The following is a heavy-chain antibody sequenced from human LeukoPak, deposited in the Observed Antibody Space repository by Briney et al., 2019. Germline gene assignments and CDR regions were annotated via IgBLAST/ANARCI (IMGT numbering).Heavy chain of an antibody. CDR3: AKWRNYYGSGSYVDY. D-gene: IGHD3-10*01. CDR2: ISWNSGSI. V-gene: IGHV3-9*01. CDR1: GFTFDDYA. Sequence: AGGSLRLSCAASGFTFDDYAMHWVRQAPGKGLEWVSGISWNSGSIGYADSVKGRFTISRDNSKNTLYLQMNSLRAEDTAVYYCAKWRNYYGSGSYVDYWGQGTLVTVSS. J-gene: IGHJ4*02.